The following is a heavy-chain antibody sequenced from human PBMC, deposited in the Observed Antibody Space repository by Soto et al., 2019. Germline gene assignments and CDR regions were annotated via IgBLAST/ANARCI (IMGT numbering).Heavy chain of an antibody. Sequence: QITLKESGPTLVKPTQTLTLTCTFSGFSLSTSGVGVGWIRQPPGKALEWLALIYWDDDKRYSPSRKSRLTITTNPTKNHVVLTMTIMDPVDTATYYTANRPSYCSGGSCYSDFDYWGQGALVTVSS. CDR1: GFSLSTSGVG. CDR2: IYWDDDK. V-gene: IGHV2-5*02. D-gene: IGHD2-15*01. CDR3: ANRPSYCSGGSCYSDFDY. J-gene: IGHJ4*02.